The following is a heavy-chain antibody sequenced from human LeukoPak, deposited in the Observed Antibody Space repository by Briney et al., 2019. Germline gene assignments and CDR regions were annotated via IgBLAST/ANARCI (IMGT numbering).Heavy chain of an antibody. V-gene: IGHV4-39*07. D-gene: IGHD2-21*01. CDR1: GGSISRSPFC. CDR3: ARDQHGGDFDLYYFDF. Sequence: SETLSLTCSVSGGSISRSPFCWAWIRQPPGKGLEWIGSVCNRGSPYYNPSLKSRVIISSDTSKNQFSLSLTSVTAADTAVYYCARDQHGGDFDLYYFDFWGQGALVTVSS. J-gene: IGHJ4*02. CDR2: VCNRGSP.